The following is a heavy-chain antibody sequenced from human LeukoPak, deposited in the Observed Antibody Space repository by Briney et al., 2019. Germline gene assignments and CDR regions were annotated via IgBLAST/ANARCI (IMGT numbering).Heavy chain of an antibody. J-gene: IGHJ4*02. CDR2: ISSNGGST. V-gene: IGHV3-64*01. CDR3: ARDSRLKGAAAVEYYFDY. Sequence: GGSLRLSCAASGFTFSSYSMNWVRQAPGKGLEYVSAISSNGGSTYYANSVKGRFTISRDNSKNTLYLQMGSLRSDDTAVYYCARDSRLKGAAAVEYYFDYWGQGTLVTVSS. CDR1: GFTFSSYS. D-gene: IGHD6-13*01.